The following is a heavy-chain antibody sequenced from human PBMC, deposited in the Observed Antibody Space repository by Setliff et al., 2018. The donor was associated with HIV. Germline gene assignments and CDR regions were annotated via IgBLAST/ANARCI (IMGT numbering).Heavy chain of an antibody. Sequence: SVKVSCKASGGTFSSYAINWVRQAPGQGLERMGGIIPVFDTANYAQKFQGRVTITADESTSTSSMELSSLGSEDTAVYYCARVNGGNSPYYFDSWGQGTLVTVSS. CDR2: IIPVFDTA. D-gene: IGHD2-21*02. CDR3: ARVNGGNSPYYFDS. V-gene: IGHV1-69*13. J-gene: IGHJ4*02. CDR1: GGTFSSYA.